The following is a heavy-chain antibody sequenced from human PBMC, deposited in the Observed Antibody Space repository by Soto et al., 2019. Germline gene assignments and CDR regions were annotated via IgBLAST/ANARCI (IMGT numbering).Heavy chain of an antibody. CDR3: DRGPGGYPQSY. J-gene: IGHJ4*02. D-gene: IGHD5-12*01. V-gene: IGHV4-34*01. Sequence: SETLSLTCAVYGGSFSGYYWSWIRQPPGKGLEWIGEINHSGSTNYNPSLKSRVTILVDTSKNQFSLKLSSVTAADTAVYYCDRGPGGYPQSYWGQGTLVTVS. CDR1: GGSFSGYY. CDR2: INHSGST.